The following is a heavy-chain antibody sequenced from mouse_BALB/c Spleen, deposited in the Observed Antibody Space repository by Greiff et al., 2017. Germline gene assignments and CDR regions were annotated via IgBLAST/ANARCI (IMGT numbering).Heavy chain of an antibody. V-gene: IGHV3-2*02. CDR2: ISYSGST. J-gene: IGHJ2*01. CDR3: ARCHYFDY. Sequence: DVKLVESGPGLVKPSQSLSLTCTVTGYSITSDYAWNWIRQFPGNKLEWMGYISYSGSTSYNPSLKSRISITRDTSKNQFFLQLNSVTTEDTATYYCARCHYFDYWGQGTTLTVSS. CDR1: GYSITSDYA.